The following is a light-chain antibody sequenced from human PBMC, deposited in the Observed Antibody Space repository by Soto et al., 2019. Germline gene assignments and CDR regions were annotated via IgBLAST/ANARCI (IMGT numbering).Light chain of an antibody. V-gene: IGKV1-5*03. Sequence: DIQMTQSPSTLSASVGDRVTITCRASQSISSWLAWYQQKPGKAPKLLIYKASSLESGVPSRFSGGGSATEFTLTISSVLPDDFATYYCQQYNSHPSCGGGTKVEIK. CDR1: QSISSW. CDR2: KAS. J-gene: IGKJ4*01. CDR3: QQYNSHPS.